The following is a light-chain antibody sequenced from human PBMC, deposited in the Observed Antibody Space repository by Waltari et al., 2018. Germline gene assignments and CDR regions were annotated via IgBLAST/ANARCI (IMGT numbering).Light chain of an antibody. Sequence: DIQLTQSPSSLSASVGDRATITCRASQDITNFLAWHQQKPGQAPPLLIDAAFTLRSGVPSRCSGSGSGTEFTLTISRLQPEDFSSYYRQQLNTYPLTFGGGTKVEI. CDR3: QQLNTYPLT. J-gene: IGKJ4*01. CDR1: QDITNF. CDR2: AAF. V-gene: IGKV1-9*01.